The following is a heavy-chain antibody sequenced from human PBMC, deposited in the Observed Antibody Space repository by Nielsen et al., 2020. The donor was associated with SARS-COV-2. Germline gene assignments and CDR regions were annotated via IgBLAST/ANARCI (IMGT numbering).Heavy chain of an antibody. J-gene: IGHJ5*02. V-gene: IGHV4-59*08. CDR3: ARVISPGSGSYRWFDP. CDR2: IYYSGST. Sequence: SETLSLTCTVSGGSVSSYYWSWIRQPPGKGLEWIGYIYYSGSTNYNPSLESRVTISVDTSKNQFSLKLNSVTAADTAVYYCARVISPGSGSYRWFDPWGQGTLVTVS. D-gene: IGHD3-10*01. CDR1: GGSVSSYY.